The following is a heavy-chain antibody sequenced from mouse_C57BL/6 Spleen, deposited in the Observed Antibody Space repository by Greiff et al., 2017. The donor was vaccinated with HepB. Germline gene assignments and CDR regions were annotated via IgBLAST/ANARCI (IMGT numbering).Heavy chain of an antibody. Sequence: QVQLQQSGAELARPGASVKLSCKASGYTFTSYGISWVKQSTGQGLEWIGEIYPRSGNTYYNEKFKGKATLTADKSSSTAYMELRSLTSEDSAVYFCARSHYYGSSLYWYFDVWGTGTTVTVSS. D-gene: IGHD1-1*01. CDR3: ARSHYYGSSLYWYFDV. CDR2: IYPRSGNT. CDR1: GYTFTSYG. V-gene: IGHV1-81*01. J-gene: IGHJ1*03.